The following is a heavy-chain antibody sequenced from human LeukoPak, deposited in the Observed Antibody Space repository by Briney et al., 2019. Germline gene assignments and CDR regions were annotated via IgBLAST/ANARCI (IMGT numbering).Heavy chain of an antibody. D-gene: IGHD3-10*01. Sequence: SETLSLTCTVSGGPISSSSYYWGWIRQPPGKGLEWIGSIYYSGTTDYNPSLRSRLTLSVDTSKNQFSLKLISVTAPDTAVYYCARLSKSPDVLRFDYWGQGILVTVSS. J-gene: IGHJ4*02. V-gene: IGHV4-39*07. CDR1: GGPISSSSYY. CDR3: ARLSKSPDVLRFDY. CDR2: IYYSGTT.